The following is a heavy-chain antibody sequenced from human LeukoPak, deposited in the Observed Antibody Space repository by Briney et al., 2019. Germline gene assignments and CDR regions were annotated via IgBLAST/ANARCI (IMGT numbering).Heavy chain of an antibody. CDR1: GFAASRFTFANYG. V-gene: IGHV3-48*01. J-gene: IGHJ4*02. Sequence: PGGPLRLSCALSGFAASRFTFANYGMHWDRQAPGKGLEWISYIHGTTLTINYADSVKGRFTISRDNAKNLVYLQMNSLRAEDTAVYYCARELLWPDYYLDYWGQGTLVTVSS. D-gene: IGHD3-10*01. CDR3: ARELLWPDYYLDY. CDR2: IHGTTLTI.